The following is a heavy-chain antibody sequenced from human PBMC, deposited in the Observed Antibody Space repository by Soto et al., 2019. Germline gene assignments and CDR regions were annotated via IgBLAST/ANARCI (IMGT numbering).Heavy chain of an antibody. CDR2: IYYSGST. V-gene: IGHV4-59*01. J-gene: IGHJ4*02. D-gene: IGHD5-12*01. Sequence: NPSETLSLTCTVSGGSISSYYWSWIRQPPGKGLEWIGYIYYSGSTNYNPSLKSRVTISVDTSKNQFSLKLSSVTAADTAVYYCARGEMATIYFDYWGQGTLVTVSS. CDR3: ARGEMATIYFDY. CDR1: GGSISSYY.